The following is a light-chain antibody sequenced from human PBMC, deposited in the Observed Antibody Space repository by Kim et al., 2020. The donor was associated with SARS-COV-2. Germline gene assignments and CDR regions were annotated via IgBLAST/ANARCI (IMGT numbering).Light chain of an antibody. V-gene: IGLV3-21*04. CDR1: NIGGKN. CDR3: QVWDSASDHWV. J-gene: IGLJ3*02. Sequence: SYELTQPPSVSVAPGETARIPCGEDNIGGKNVHWYQQKPGQAPVLVIYYDTDRPSGIPERFSGSNSGNAATLTLSRVEAGDEADYYCQVWDSASDHWVFGGGTRLTVL. CDR2: YDT.